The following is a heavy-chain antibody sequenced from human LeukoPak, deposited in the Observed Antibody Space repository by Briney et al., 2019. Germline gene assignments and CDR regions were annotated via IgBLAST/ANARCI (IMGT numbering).Heavy chain of an antibody. CDR2: IYSGGST. J-gene: IGHJ4*02. CDR1: EFTFSSYS. Sequence: GGSLRLSCAAPEFTFSSYSMNWVRQAPGKGLEWVSVIYSGGSTYYADSVKGRFTISRDNSKNTLYLQMNSLRAEDTAVYYCASSPAYCSSTSCQLDYWGQGTLVTVSS. CDR3: ASSPAYCSSTSCQLDY. V-gene: IGHV3-53*01. D-gene: IGHD2-2*01.